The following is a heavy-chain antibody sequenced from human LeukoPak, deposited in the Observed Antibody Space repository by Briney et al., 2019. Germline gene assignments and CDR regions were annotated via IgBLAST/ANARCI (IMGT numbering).Heavy chain of an antibody. CDR3: ARHGAYPIDY. CDR2: ISSFNDTI. J-gene: IGHJ4*02. CDR1: GFTFSNYE. V-gene: IGHV3-48*01. Sequence: GGSLRLSCAASGFTFSNYEMTWVRQAPGKGLEWISYISSFNDTIYYADSVKGRFTISRDNAKNSVYLQMNSLGVEDTAVYYCARHGAYPIDYWGQGTLVTVSS. D-gene: IGHD4/OR15-4a*01.